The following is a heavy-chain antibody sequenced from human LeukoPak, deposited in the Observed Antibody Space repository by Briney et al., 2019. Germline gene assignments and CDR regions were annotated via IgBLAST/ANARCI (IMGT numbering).Heavy chain of an antibody. CDR3: ARWRGGEDSGPTGYSSSWYLDY. CDR1: GGSVSSGGYS. Sequence: PSETLSLTCAVSGGSVSSGGYSWSWIRQPPGQGLEWIGYIYHSGSTNYNPSLKSRVTISVDTSKNQFSLKLSSVTAADTAVYYCARWRGGEDSGPTGYSSSWYLDYWGQGTLVTVSS. V-gene: IGHV4-30-2*01. D-gene: IGHD6-13*01. J-gene: IGHJ4*02. CDR2: IYHSGST.